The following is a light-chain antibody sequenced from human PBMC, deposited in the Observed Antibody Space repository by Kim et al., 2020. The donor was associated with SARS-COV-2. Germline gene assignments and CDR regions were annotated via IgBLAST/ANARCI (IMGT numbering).Light chain of an antibody. CDR2: NTL. V-gene: IGKV3-20*01. CDR3: QQYGDSLCT. CDR1: QSVASNY. J-gene: IGKJ2*02. Sequence: EIVLSQSPGTLSLSPGERATLSCRASQSVASNYLAWYQQKPGQAPRLLIFNTLNRATGIPDRFSGSGSGTDFTLTISGLEPEDFAVYYCQQYGDSLCTFGQGTKLEI.